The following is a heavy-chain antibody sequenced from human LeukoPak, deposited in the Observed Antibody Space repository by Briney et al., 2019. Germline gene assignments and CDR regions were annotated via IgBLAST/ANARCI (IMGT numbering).Heavy chain of an antibody. D-gene: IGHD2-15*01. CDR1: GFTFSSYT. CDR3: ARDPTPRYCSGGSCYTHYGMDV. CDR2: ISSSSSYI. J-gene: IGHJ6*02. Sequence: GGSLRLSCAASGFTFSSYTMNWVRQAPGKGLEWVSSISSSSSYIYYADSVKGRLTISRDNAKTSLYLQMNSLRAEDTAVYYCARDPTPRYCSGGSCYTHYGMDVWGQGTTVTVSS. V-gene: IGHV3-21*01.